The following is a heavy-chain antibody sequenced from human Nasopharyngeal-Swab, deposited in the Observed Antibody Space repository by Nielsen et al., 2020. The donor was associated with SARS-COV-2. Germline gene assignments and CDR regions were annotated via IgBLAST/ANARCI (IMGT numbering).Heavy chain of an antibody. CDR3: ASDYGSGSYSVGY. D-gene: IGHD3-10*01. CDR2: ISSSGSTI. CDR1: GFTFSDYY. V-gene: IGHV3-11*01. J-gene: IGHJ4*02. Sequence: GESLKISCAASGFTFSDYYMSWIRQAPGKGLEWVSYISSSGSTIYYADSVKGRFTISRDNAKNSLYLQMNSLRAEDTAVYYCASDYGSGSYSVGYWGQGTLVTVSS.